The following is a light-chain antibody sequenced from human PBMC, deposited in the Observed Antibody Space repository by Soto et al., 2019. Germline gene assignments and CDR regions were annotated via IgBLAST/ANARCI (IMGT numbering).Light chain of an antibody. J-gene: IGKJ5*01. CDR2: GAS. CDR3: QQYDKWPPT. Sequence: EIVMTQSPTTLSVSPGERATLSCRASQSVSSNLAWYQQKPGQAPRLLIYGASTRATGIPARFSGSRSGTEFTLTISSLQSEDFAVYFCQQYDKWPPTFGQGTRLEIK. CDR1: QSVSSN. V-gene: IGKV3-15*01.